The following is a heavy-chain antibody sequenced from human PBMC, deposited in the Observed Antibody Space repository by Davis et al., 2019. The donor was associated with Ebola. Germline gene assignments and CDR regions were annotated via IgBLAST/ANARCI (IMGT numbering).Heavy chain of an antibody. V-gene: IGHV4-4*02. Sequence: MPGGSLRLSCAVSGGSISSSNWWSWVRQPPGKGLEWIGEIYHSGSTNYNPSLKSRVTISVDTSKNQFSLKLSSVTAADTAVYYCARGRRWLRVGGWYFDLWGRGTLVTVSS. CDR1: GGSISSSNW. D-gene: IGHD3-22*01. J-gene: IGHJ2*01. CDR2: IYHSGST. CDR3: ARGRRWLRVGGWYFDL.